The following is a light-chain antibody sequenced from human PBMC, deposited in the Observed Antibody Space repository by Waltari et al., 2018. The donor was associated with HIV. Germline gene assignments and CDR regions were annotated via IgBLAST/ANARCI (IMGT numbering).Light chain of an antibody. J-gene: IGKJ3*01. CDR3: QQYYDAPT. V-gene: IGKV4-1*01. CDR2: CAS. Sequence: DIVMTQAPASLTVSLGERATINCRSSQSLCYSPNYTNYLAWYQQKPGQPPRLLIHCASVRESGIPDRFSGSGSGTDFTLTISSLQAEDVAVYFCQQYYDAPTFGPGTKLDLK. CDR1: QSLCYSPNYTNY.